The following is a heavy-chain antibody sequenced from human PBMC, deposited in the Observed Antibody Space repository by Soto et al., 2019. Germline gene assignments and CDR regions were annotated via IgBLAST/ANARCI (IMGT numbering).Heavy chain of an antibody. CDR2: ISGSGGST. Sequence: EVQLLESGGDLVQPGGSLRLSCEASGFTFSSYAMSWVRQAPGKGLEWVSTISGSGGSTNYADSVKGRFTISRDNSKKKLYLQMNSLRAEDTAVYYCTKLYHYDTKGAFDIWGHGTMVTVSS. J-gene: IGHJ3*02. D-gene: IGHD3-22*01. CDR1: GFTFSSYA. V-gene: IGHV3-23*01. CDR3: TKLYHYDTKGAFDI.